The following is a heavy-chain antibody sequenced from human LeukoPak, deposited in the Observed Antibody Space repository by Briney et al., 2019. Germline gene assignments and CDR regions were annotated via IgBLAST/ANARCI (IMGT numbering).Heavy chain of an antibody. CDR3: AGDPPGGFGY. D-gene: IGHD3-10*01. CDR1: GFTFSSYA. Sequence: QPGRSLRLSCAASGFTFSSYAMHWVRQAPGKGLEWVAVISYDGSNKYYADSVKGRFTISRDNSKNTLYLQMNSLRAEDTAVYYCAGDPPGGFGYWGQGTLVTVSS. V-gene: IGHV3-30-3*01. CDR2: ISYDGSNK. J-gene: IGHJ4*02.